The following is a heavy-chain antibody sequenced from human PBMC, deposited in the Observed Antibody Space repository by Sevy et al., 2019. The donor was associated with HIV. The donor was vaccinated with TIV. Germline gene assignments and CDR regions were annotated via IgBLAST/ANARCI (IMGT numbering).Heavy chain of an antibody. CDR2: IYHSGST. J-gene: IGHJ6*02. V-gene: IGHV4-38-2*01. D-gene: IGHD6-13*01. CDR1: GYSISSGYY. Sequence: SETLSLTCAVSGYSISSGYYWGWIRQPPGKGLEWIGSIYHSGSTYYNPSLKSRVTISVDTSKNQFSLKLGSVTAADTAVYYCARGRAAAGMRYYYYYGMDVWGQGTTVTVSS. CDR3: ARGRAAAGMRYYYYYGMDV.